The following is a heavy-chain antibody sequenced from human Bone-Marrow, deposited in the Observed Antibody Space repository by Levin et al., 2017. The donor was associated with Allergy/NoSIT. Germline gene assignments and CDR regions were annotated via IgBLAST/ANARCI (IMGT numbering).Heavy chain of an antibody. D-gene: IGHD6-19*01. CDR2: IKSKSDGGTT. Sequence: PGGSLRLSCAASGFTFSKAWMTWVRQAPGKGLEWVGRIKSKSDGGTTDYAAPVKDRFTISRDDSRDMLYLQMYSLKTEDTAVYYCTTGLAVGGYWGQGTLVTVSS. CDR1: GFTFSKAW. J-gene: IGHJ4*02. V-gene: IGHV3-15*01. CDR3: TTGLAVGGY.